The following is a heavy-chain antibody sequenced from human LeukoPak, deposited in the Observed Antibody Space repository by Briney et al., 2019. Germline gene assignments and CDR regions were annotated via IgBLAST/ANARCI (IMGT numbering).Heavy chain of an antibody. Sequence: GGSLRLSCAASGFTFSRYSMNWVRQAGGKGLEWVASISSTSPFIYSAGSVKGRFTISRDTAKNSLFLQMNSLRAEDTAIYYCARDYFDSSDYPQTYYYYYIDVWGKGTTVTVSS. J-gene: IGHJ6*03. D-gene: IGHD3-22*01. CDR3: ARDYFDSSDYPQTYYYYYIDV. CDR2: ISSTSPFI. V-gene: IGHV3-21*01. CDR1: GFTFSRYS.